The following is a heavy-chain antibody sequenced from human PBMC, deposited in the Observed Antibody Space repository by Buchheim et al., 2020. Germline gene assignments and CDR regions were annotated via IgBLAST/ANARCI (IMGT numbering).Heavy chain of an antibody. CDR1: GFTFRTYA. V-gene: IGHV3-23*01. D-gene: IGHD1-26*01. CDR3: AKDRNPDGAWDIDY. CDR2: LFGNGDGS. Sequence: EVQLLESGGDLVKPGGSLRLSCAASGFTFRTYAMNWVRQAPGKGLEWVSGLFGNGDGSAYADSVKGRFIISRDNSKNTLYLQMNSLRVEDTALYFCAKDRNPDGAWDIDYWGQGTL. J-gene: IGHJ4*02.